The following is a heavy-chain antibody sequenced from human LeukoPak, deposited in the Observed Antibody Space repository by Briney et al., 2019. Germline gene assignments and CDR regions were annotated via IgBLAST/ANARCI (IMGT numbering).Heavy chain of an antibody. V-gene: IGHV4-59*08. CDR2: IHYSGNT. CDR3: GRQSTVTSLDV. CDR1: GGSINTDY. J-gene: IGHJ6*04. Sequence: SETLSLTCTVSGGSINTDYWNWIRQPPGKGLEWIGDIHYSGNTNYNPSLKSRVTIIVDSSKNQFSLKLSSVTAADTAVYYCGRQSTVTSLDVWGNGTSVIASS. D-gene: IGHD4-17*01.